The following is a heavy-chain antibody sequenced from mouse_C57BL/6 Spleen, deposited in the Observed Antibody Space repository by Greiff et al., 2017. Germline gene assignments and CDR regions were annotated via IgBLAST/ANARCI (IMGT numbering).Heavy chain of an antibody. D-gene: IGHD1-1*01. V-gene: IGHV1-80*01. CDR1: GYAFSSYW. CDR3: AREGGGSSYWYFDV. Sequence: VKLQESGAELVKPGASVKISCKASGYAFSSYWMNWVKQRPGKGLEWIGQIYPGDGDTNYNGKFKGKATLTADKSSSTAYMQLSSLTSEDSAVYFCAREGGGSSYWYFDVWGTGTTVTVSS. CDR2: IYPGDGDT. J-gene: IGHJ1*03.